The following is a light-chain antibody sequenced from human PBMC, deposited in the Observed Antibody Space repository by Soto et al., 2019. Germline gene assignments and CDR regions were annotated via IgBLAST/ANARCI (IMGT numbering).Light chain of an antibody. CDR1: QSVSSSY. CDR2: GAS. V-gene: IGKV3-20*01. CDR3: QQYGSSPLT. J-gene: IGKJ4*01. Sequence: EIVLTQSPGTLSLSPGERATLSCRASQSVSSSYLAWYQQKPGQAPRLLIYGASRRATGNRDWFSGSGSGTDFTLTISRLEPEDFAVYYCQQYGSSPLTFGGGTKVEIK.